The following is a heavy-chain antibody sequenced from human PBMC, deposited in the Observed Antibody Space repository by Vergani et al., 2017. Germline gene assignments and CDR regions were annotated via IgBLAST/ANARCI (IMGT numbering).Heavy chain of an antibody. CDR1: GGSFSGYY. J-gene: IGHJ6*03. V-gene: IGHV4-34*02. CDR2: INHSGST. Sequence: QVQIQQWGAGLLKPSETLSLTCAVYGGSFSGYYWNWIRQPPGKGLEWIGEINHSGSTNYNPSLKSRVTISVDTSKNQFSLKLSSVTAADTAVYYCARGLRRYMDVWGKGTTVTVSS. CDR3: ARGLRRYMDV.